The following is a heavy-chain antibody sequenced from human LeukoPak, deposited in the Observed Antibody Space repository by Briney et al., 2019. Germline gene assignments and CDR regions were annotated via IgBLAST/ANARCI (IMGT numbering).Heavy chain of an antibody. V-gene: IGHV1-24*01. CDR1: GYTLTELS. J-gene: IGHJ4*02. CDR3: ATAELLSFRKGYFDY. Sequence: ASVKVSCKVSGYTLTELSMHWVRQAPGKGLEWMGGFDPEDGETIYARKFQGRVTMTEDTSTDTAYMELSSLRSEDTAVYYCATAELLSFRKGYFDYWGQGTLVTVSS. CDR2: FDPEDGET. D-gene: IGHD3-10*01.